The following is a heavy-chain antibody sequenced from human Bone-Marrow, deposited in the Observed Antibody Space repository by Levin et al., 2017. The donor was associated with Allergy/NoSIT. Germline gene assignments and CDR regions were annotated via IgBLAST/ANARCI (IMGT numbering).Heavy chain of an antibody. CDR3: ARDKRAATPYYLDD. Sequence: GGSLRLSCAASGFTFDDYAMHWVRQAPWKGLEWVSGISWNSGSRGYADSVKGRFTISRDNAKNSLYLQMNSLRPEDTALYYCARDKRAATPYYLDDWGQGTLVTVSS. D-gene: IGHD2-15*01. J-gene: IGHJ4*02. CDR1: GFTFDDYA. V-gene: IGHV3-9*01. CDR2: ISWNSGSR.